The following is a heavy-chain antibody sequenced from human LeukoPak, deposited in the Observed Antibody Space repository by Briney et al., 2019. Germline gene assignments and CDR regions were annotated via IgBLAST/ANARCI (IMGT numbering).Heavy chain of an antibody. D-gene: IGHD5-18*01. V-gene: IGHV1-46*01. CDR2: ISPSGGST. Sequence: ASVKVSCKAFGYTFTGYWMHWVRQAPGQGPEWMGVISPSGGSTIYAQKFKGRVTLTRDMSTSTDYLELSSLRSEDTAVYYCALSYRGYSYGYSENWFDPWGQGTLVTVSS. CDR1: GYTFTGYW. CDR3: ALSYRGYSYGYSENWFDP. J-gene: IGHJ5*02.